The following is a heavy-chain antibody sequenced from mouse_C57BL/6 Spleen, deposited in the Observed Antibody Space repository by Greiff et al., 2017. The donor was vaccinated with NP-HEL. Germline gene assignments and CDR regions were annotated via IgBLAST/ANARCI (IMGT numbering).Heavy chain of an antibody. Sequence: EVKLVESGPGMVKPSQSLSLTCTVTGYSITSGYDWHWIRHFPGNKLEWMGYISYSGSTNYNPSLKSRISITHDTSKNHFFLKLNSVTTEDTATYYCARDLGWYVFAYWGQGTLVTVSA. J-gene: IGHJ3*01. V-gene: IGHV3-1*01. CDR3: ARDLGWYVFAY. D-gene: IGHD2-10*02. CDR1: GYSITSGYD. CDR2: ISYSGST.